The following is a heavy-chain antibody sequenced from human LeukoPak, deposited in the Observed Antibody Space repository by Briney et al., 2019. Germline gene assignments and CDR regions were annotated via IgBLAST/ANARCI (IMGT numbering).Heavy chain of an antibody. CDR3: ARDRFYDFWSGYDAFDI. J-gene: IGHJ3*02. D-gene: IGHD3-3*01. Sequence: GGSLRPSCAASGFTFSSYSMNWVRQAPGKGLEWVSYISSSSSTIYYADSVKGRFTISRDNAKNSLYLQMNSLRAEDTAVYYCARDRFYDFWSGYDAFDIWGQGTMVTVSS. CDR1: GFTFSSYS. CDR2: ISSSSSTI. V-gene: IGHV3-48*01.